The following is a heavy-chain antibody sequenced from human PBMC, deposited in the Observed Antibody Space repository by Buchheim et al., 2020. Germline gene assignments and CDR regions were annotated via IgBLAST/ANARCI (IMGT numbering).Heavy chain of an antibody. CDR2: IWYDGSNK. CDR3: ARDRVALAFMVRGVIPWFAP. D-gene: IGHD3-10*01. J-gene: IGHJ5*02. V-gene: IGHV3-33*01. CDR1: GFTVSSYG. Sequence: QVQLVESGGGVVQPGRSLRLSCAASGFTVSSYGMHWVRQAPGKGLEWVAVIWYDGSNKYYADSVKGRFTISRDNSKNTLYLQMNSMRAEHTAVYYCARDRVALAFMVRGVIPWFAPWGQGTL.